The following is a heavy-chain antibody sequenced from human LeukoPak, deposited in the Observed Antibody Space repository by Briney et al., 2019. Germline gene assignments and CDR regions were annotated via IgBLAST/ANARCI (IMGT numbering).Heavy chain of an antibody. D-gene: IGHD3-10*01. CDR1: GGSMSFYY. Sequence: SETLSLTCTVSGGSMSFYYWNWIRQSPGKGLEWIGYIYYTGSTKYNPSLQSRVTISVDKSENQFSLNLYSVTAADTAVYYCARRYPSVRGANLRPQEVRKYYFDYWGQGTLVTVSS. V-gene: IGHV4-59*12. CDR2: IYYTGST. J-gene: IGHJ4*02. CDR3: ARRYPSVRGANLRPQEVRKYYFDY.